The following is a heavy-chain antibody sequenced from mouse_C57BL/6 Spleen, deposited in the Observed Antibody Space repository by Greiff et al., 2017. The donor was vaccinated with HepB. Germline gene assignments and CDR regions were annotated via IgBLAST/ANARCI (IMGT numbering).Heavy chain of an antibody. V-gene: IGHV5-16*01. J-gene: IGHJ2*01. CDR1: GFTFSDYY. CDR3: ARDLGTTVVEGFDY. D-gene: IGHD1-1*01. Sequence: EVQLVESEGGLVQPGSSMKLSCTASGFTFSDYYMAWVRQVPEKGLEWVANINYDGSSTYYLDSLKSRFIISRDNAKNILYLQMSSLKSEDTATYYCARDLGTTVVEGFDYWGQGTTLTVSS. CDR2: INYDGSST.